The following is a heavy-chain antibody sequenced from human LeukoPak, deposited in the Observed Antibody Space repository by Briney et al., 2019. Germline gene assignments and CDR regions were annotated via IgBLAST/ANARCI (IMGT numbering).Heavy chain of an antibody. CDR1: GFTCNSYA. Sequence: GGSLRLSCAASGFTCNSYAMSWVRQAAGKGLEWVSAISGSGGSTHYADSVKGRFTISRDNSKNTLYLQMNSLRAEDTAVYYCAADIVVLAAAPYLDYWGQGTLVTVSS. V-gene: IGHV3-23*01. CDR2: ISGSGGST. CDR3: AADIVVLAAAPYLDY. D-gene: IGHD2-15*01. J-gene: IGHJ4*02.